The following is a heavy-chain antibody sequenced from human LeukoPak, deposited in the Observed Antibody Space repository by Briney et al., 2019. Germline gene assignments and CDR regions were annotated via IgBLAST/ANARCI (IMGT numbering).Heavy chain of an antibody. CDR1: GGSISSYY. CDR3: ARYYIAAGFDY. Sequence: PSETLSLTCTVSGGSISSYYWSWIRQPPGKGLEWIGYIYYSGSTNYNPSLKSRVTISVDTSKTQFSLKLSSVTAADTAVYYCARYYIAAGFDYWGQGTLVTVSS. J-gene: IGHJ4*02. V-gene: IGHV4-59*08. CDR2: IYYSGST. D-gene: IGHD6-25*01.